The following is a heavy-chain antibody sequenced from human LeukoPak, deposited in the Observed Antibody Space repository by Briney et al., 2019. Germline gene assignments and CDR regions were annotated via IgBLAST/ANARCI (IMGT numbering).Heavy chain of an antibody. CDR1: GGSISSSSYY. V-gene: IGHV4-39*07. D-gene: IGHD3-22*01. CDR3: ARDGSYYARGLVFSRPRKGNWFDP. CDR2: IYYSGST. J-gene: IGHJ5*02. Sequence: SETLSLTCTVSGGSISSSSYYWGWIRQPPGKGLEWIGSIYYSGSTYYNPSLKSRVTISVDTSKNQFSLKLSSVTAADTAVYYCARDGSYYARGLVFSRPRKGNWFDPWGQGTLVTVSP.